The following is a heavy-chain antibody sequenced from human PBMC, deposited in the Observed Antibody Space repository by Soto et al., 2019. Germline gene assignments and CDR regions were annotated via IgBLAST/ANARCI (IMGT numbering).Heavy chain of an antibody. J-gene: IGHJ4*02. V-gene: IGHV1-18*01. CDR2: ISAYNGNT. Sequence: GASVKVSCKASGYTFTSYGISWVRQAPGQGLEWMGWISAYNGNTNYAQKLQGRVTMTTDTSTSTAYMELRSLRSDDTAVYYCARHVSDDILTGYSIDYWGQGTLVTVSS. CDR3: ARHVSDDILTGYSIDY. CDR1: GYTFTSYG. D-gene: IGHD3-9*01.